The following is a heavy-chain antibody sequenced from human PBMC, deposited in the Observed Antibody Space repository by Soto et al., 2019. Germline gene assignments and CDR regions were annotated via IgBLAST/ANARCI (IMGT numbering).Heavy chain of an antibody. CDR1: GRTISSGGYS. Sequence: SETLSLTCAASGRTISSGGYSWSWIRQPPGKGLEWIGYIYHSGSTYYNPSLKSRVTISVDRSKNQFSLKLSSVTAADTAVYYCVRYYGAGLHFEHSGHGRLATVPS. V-gene: IGHV4-30-2*01. CDR3: VRYYGAGLHFEH. D-gene: IGHD4-17*01. J-gene: IGHJ4*01. CDR2: IYHSGST.